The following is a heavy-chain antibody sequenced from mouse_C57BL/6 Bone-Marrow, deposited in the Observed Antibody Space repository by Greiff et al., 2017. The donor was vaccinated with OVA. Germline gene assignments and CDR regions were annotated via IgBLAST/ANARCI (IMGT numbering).Heavy chain of an antibody. J-gene: IGHJ2*01. V-gene: IGHV14-2*01. CDR2: IDPEDGET. Sequence: VKLQQSGAELVKPGASVKLSCTASGFNIKDYYMHWVKPRTAQGLEWIGRIDPEDGETTYAPKFQGKATLTADTSSNTAYLQLSIRTSEDTAVYYCASVTTVEALYYFDYWGQGPTLTVSS. CDR3: ASVTTVEALYYFDY. D-gene: IGHD1-1*01. CDR1: GFNIKDYY.